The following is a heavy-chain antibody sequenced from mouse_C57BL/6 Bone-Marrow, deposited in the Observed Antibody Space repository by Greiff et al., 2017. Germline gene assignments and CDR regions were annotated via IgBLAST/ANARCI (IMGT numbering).Heavy chain of an antibody. CDR1: GYTFTSYW. CDR2: IHPNSGST. CDR3: ARYTMYYYGSSYGYFDV. D-gene: IGHD1-1*01. J-gene: IGHJ1*03. Sequence: QVQLQQPGAELLKPGASVKLSCKASGYTFTSYWMHWVKQRPGQGLEWIGMIHPNSGSTNYNEKFKSKATLTVDTSSSTAYMQLSSLTSEDSAVYYCARYTMYYYGSSYGYFDVWGTGTTVTVSS. V-gene: IGHV1-64*01.